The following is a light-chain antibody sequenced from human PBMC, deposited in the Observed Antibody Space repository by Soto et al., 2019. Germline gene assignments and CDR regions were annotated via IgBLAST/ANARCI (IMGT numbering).Light chain of an antibody. V-gene: IGKV1-5*01. CDR3: QQYNSYSST. CDR1: QSINSW. Sequence: DIQMTQSPSTLSASVGDRVTITCRASQSINSWLAWYQQKPGKAPKLLIYDASSLESGVPSRFSGSGSGTEFTLTISSLQPDDFATYYCQQYNSYSSTFGQGTKVDI. J-gene: IGKJ1*01. CDR2: DAS.